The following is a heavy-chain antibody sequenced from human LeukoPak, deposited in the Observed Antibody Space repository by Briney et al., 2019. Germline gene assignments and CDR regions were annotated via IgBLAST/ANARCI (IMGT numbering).Heavy chain of an antibody. D-gene: IGHD3-9*01. V-gene: IGHV4-30-4*08. Sequence: SQTLSLTCTVSGGSISSGDYYWSWIRQPPGKGLEWIGYIYYSGSTYYNPSLKSRVTISVDTSKNQFSLKLSSVTAADTAVYYCAIIRYFDWLLADYWGQGTLVTVSS. CDR1: GGSISSGDYY. CDR2: IYYSGST. CDR3: AIIRYFDWLLADY. J-gene: IGHJ4*02.